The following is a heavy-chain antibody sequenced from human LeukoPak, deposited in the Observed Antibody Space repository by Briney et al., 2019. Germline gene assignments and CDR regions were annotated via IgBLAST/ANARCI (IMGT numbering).Heavy chain of an antibody. CDR2: IYHSGST. CDR1: GGSIRSYY. CDR3: ARDVGAGIAAAFDY. V-gene: IGHV4-4*07. D-gene: IGHD6-13*01. J-gene: IGHJ4*02. Sequence: SETLSLTCTVSGGSIRSYYWSWIRQPAGKGLEWIGRIYHSGSTNDNPSLKSRVTMSVDTSKNQFSLRLSSVTAADTAVYYCARDVGAGIAAAFDYWGQGTLVTVSS.